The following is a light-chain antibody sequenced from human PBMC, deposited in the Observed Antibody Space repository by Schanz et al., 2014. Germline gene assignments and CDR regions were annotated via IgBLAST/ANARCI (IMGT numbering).Light chain of an antibody. CDR3: SSYTSSNTGV. CDR1: SSDVGAYNY. J-gene: IGLJ3*02. Sequence: QSALTQPPSASGSPGQSVTISCTGTSSDVGAYNYVSWYQQQPGKAPKLMIYDVTKRPSGVPDRFSGSKSGNTASLTISGLQAEDEADYYCSSYTSSNTGVFGGGTKLTVL. CDR2: DVT. V-gene: IGLV2-8*01.